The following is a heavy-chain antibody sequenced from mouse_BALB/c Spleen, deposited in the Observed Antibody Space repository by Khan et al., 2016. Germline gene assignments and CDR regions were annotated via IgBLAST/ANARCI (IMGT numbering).Heavy chain of an antibody. CDR1: GFTFTDYY. D-gene: IGHD2-14*01. J-gene: IGHJ1*01. CDR2: IRNKANGYTT. Sequence: EVELVESGGGLVQPGGSLRLSCATSGFTFTDYYMSWVRQPPGKALEWLGFIRNKANGYTTEYSASVKGRFTISRDNSQSILYLQMNTLRADDSATYYCARDRYDWYFDVWGAGTTVTVSS. V-gene: IGHV7-3*02. CDR3: ARDRYDWYFDV.